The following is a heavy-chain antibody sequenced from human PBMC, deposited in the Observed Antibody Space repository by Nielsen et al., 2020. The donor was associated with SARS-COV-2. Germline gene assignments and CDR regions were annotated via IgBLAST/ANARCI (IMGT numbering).Heavy chain of an antibody. CDR1: GGSISSGDYY. CDR3: ARVADYDDPAGYYFDY. V-gene: IGHV4-30-4*01. D-gene: IGHD4-17*01. Sequence: SETLSLTCTVSGGSISSGDYYWSWIRQPPGKGLEWIGYIYYSGGSYYNPSLKSRVTISVDTSKNQFSLKLTSVTAADTAVYYCARVADYDDPAGYYFDYWGQGTLVTVSS. J-gene: IGHJ4*02. CDR2: IYYSGGS.